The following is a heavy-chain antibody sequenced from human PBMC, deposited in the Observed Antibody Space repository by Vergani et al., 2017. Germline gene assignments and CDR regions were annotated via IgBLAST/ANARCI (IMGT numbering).Heavy chain of an antibody. CDR3: ARRAERWETLLRDDFDV. V-gene: IGHV4-59*13. J-gene: IGHJ3*01. Sequence: QVQLEESGPGLVKPSETLSLTCTVSGGSFNTYYWSWIRQSPGKGLEWIGYIYSTGSTNYNPSLNSRVTMSVDTSKNQFSLKLRSVTAADTAVYFCARRAERWETLLRDDFDVLGQGTFVTVSP. CDR1: GGSFNTYY. CDR2: IYSTGST. D-gene: IGHD1-26*01.